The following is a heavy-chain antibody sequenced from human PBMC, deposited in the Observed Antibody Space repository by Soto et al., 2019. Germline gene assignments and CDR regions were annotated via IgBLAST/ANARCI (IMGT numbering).Heavy chain of an antibody. D-gene: IGHD3-9*01. CDR1: GFTFSSYA. CDR2: ISGSGGST. CDR3: AKDPVHRTYYDILTGYYFDY. J-gene: IGHJ4*02. Sequence: EVQLLESGGGLVQPGGSLRLSCAASGFTFSSYAMSWVRQAPGKGLEWVSAISGSGGSTYYADSVKGRFTISRDNSKNTLYLKMNSLRAEDTAVYYCAKDPVHRTYYDILTGYYFDYWGQGTLVTVSS. V-gene: IGHV3-23*01.